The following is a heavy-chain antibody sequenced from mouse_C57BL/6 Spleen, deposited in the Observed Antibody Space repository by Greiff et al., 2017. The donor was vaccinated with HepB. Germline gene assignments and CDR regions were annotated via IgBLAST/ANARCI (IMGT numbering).Heavy chain of an antibody. J-gene: IGHJ2*01. Sequence: EVQLQQSGPELVKPGASVKISCKASGYTFTDYYMNWVKQSHGKSLEWIGDINPNNGGTSYNQKFKGKATLTVDKSSSTAYMELRSLTSEDSAVYYCARVTTGEYYFDYWGQGTTLTVSS. CDR1: GYTFTDYY. D-gene: IGHD2-2*01. V-gene: IGHV1-26*01. CDR2: INPNNGGT. CDR3: ARVTTGEYYFDY.